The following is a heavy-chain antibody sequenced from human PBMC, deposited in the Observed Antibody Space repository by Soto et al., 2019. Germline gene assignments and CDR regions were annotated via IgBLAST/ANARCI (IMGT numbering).Heavy chain of an antibody. J-gene: IGHJ4*02. CDR2: IYDGGRT. CDR3: ARGPSGDKVDS. V-gene: IGHV4-30-4*01. D-gene: IGHD7-27*01. Sequence: QVQLQESGPGLVKPSQTLSLTCTVSGGSISTVDYWWSWIRQSPDMCLEWIGHIYDGGRTYNNPSRESRVTMSVDTSKSQLSLTLSSVSAADTAVYYCARGPSGDKVDSWGQGTLVTVSS. CDR1: GGSISTVDYW.